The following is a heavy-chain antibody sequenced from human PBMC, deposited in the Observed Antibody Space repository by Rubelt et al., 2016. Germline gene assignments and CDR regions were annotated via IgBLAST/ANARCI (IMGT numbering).Heavy chain of an antibody. CDR3: ARSNTDYADVHFDL. D-gene: IGHD4-17*01. J-gene: IGHJ2*01. CDR1: GYSISSGFY. Sequence: QVQLQESGPGLVKPSETLSLTCTVSGYSISSGFYWGWIRQPPGKGLEWIGDIYHGGFTYYNPSLKSRVTISVDTSKNQFSLRLSSVRASDTALYYWARSNTDYADVHFDLWGRGTLVTVSS. CDR2: IYHGGFT. V-gene: IGHV4-38-2*02.